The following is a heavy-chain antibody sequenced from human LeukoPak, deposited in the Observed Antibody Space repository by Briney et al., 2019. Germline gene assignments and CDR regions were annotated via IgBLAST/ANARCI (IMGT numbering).Heavy chain of an antibody. CDR2: IYYSGST. Sequence: PSETLSLTCTVSGGSISSSSYYWGWIRQPPGKGLEWIGSIYYSGSTYYNPPLKSRVTISVDTSKNQFSLKLSSVTAADTAVYYCARHEDGDRPVRDYYYYYGMDVWGQGTTVTVSS. CDR1: GGSISSSSYY. V-gene: IGHV4-39*01. CDR3: ARHEDGDRPVRDYYYYYGMDV. D-gene: IGHD5-24*01. J-gene: IGHJ6*02.